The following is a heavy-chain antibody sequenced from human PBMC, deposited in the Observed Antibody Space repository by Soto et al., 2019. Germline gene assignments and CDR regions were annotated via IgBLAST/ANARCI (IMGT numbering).Heavy chain of an antibody. Sequence: LSETLSLTCTVSGGSINTFYWSWVRQPAGKGLEWLGRIFSSGSTIFNPSLESRVAMSGDTSKNHFSLNLSSVTAADMAVYYCAREGSYSAYNFAHGIQLWSFDFWGQGALVTVSS. CDR3: AREGSYSAYNFAHGIQLWSFDF. V-gene: IGHV4-4*07. J-gene: IGHJ4*02. D-gene: IGHD5-12*01. CDR2: IFSSGST. CDR1: GGSINTFY.